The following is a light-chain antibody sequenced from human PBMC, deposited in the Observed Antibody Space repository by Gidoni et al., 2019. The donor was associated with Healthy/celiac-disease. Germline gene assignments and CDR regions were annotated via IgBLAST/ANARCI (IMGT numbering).Light chain of an antibody. CDR2: GAY. CDR1: QIFSSNY. J-gene: IGKJ2*02. Sequence: EIVLTQPQGTLSLAPGERAVPSCRASQIFSSNYLAWYQQKPGQAPRLLLSGAYRRATGIPDRFVGSWSGTDFILAISPVGPEDSAMYYCQQYGSTPLCSFGQGTKVEIK. CDR3: QQYGSTPLCS. V-gene: IGKV3-20*01.